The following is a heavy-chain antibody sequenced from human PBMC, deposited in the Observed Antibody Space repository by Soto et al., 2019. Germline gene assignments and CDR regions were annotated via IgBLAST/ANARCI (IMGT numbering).Heavy chain of an antibody. CDR1: GGTFNTYT. D-gene: IGHD1-26*01. V-gene: IGHV1-69*06. J-gene: IGHJ4*02. CDR3: ASWRSYSGSYCFDY. Sequence: SLKVSCKASGGTFNTYTINWLRQAPGRGLEWVGQVVPMYDSVNYAETFQGRVTITVDKSTNTAYMELTSLRSQDTALYFCASWRSYSGSYCFDYWGQGTRVTVSS. CDR2: VVPMYDSV.